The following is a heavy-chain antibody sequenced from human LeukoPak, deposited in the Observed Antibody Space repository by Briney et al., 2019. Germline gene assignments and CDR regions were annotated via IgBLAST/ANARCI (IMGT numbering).Heavy chain of an antibody. V-gene: IGHV3-33*01. Sequence: GRSLRLSCAASGFTFSRFNLHWVRQAPGKGLEWVAVIWHDGSNKYYTDSVKGRFTISRDDSKNTLYLQMNSLKAEDTAVYYCARPDYGASGDYWGQGTLVTVSS. D-gene: IGHD4-17*01. CDR3: ARPDYGASGDY. J-gene: IGHJ4*02. CDR2: IWHDGSNK. CDR1: GFTFSRFN.